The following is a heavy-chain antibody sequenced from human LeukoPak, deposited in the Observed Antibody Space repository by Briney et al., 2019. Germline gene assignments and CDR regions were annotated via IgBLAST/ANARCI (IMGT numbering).Heavy chain of an antibody. D-gene: IGHD1-7*01. Sequence: ASVKVSCKASGYTFTGYYMHWVRQAPGQGLEWMGWINPNSGGTNYAQKFQGWVTMTRDTSISTAYVELSRLRSNDTAVYYCARDPGTTAWGPVGADIWGQGTMVTVSS. CDR3: ARDPGTTAWGPVGADI. J-gene: IGHJ3*02. CDR2: INPNSGGT. V-gene: IGHV1-2*04. CDR1: GYTFTGYY.